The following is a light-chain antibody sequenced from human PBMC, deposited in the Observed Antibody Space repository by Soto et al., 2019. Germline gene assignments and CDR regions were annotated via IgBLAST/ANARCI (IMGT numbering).Light chain of an antibody. CDR3: SSYTSSSTYV. J-gene: IGLJ1*01. V-gene: IGLV2-14*01. CDR2: EVS. Sequence: QSALTQPASVSGSPGQSITISCTGTSSDVGGYNYVSWYQQHPGKAPKLMIYEVSNRPSGVSNRFSGSKSGNTASLTISGLQAEDEADYYCSSYTSSSTYVFGAGPKVTVI. CDR1: SSDVGGYNY.